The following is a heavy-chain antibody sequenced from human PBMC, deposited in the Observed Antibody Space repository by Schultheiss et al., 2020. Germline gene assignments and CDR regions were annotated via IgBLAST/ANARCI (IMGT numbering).Heavy chain of an antibody. CDR2: MKRDGSEK. V-gene: IGHV3-7*01. Sequence: GGSLRLSCAASGFTFSSYWMSWVRQAPGKGLEWVANMKRDGSEKYYADSVKGRFTISRDNSKNTLYLQMNSLRAEDTAVYYCARDRGAAAGTGSDYWGQGTMVTFSS. D-gene: IGHD6-13*01. CDR3: ARDRGAAAGTGSDY. J-gene: IGHJ4*02. CDR1: GFTFSSYW.